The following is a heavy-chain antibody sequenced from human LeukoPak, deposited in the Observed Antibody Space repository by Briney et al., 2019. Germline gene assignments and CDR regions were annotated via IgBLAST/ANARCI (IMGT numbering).Heavy chain of an antibody. V-gene: IGHV3-48*03. D-gene: IGHD3-9*01. CDR3: ARGDILTGYHYDAFDI. J-gene: IGHJ3*02. CDR1: GVTFSSYE. CDR2: ISSSGSTI. Sequence: AGSLRLSCAASGVTFSSYEMNWVRQAPGKGLEGVSYISSSGSTIYYADSVKGRFTISRDNSKNSLYLQMNSLRAEDTAVYYCARGDILTGYHYDAFDIWGQGTMVTVSS.